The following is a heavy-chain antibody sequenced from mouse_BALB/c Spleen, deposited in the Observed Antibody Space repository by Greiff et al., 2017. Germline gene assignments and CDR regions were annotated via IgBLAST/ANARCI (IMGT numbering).Heavy chain of an antibody. CDR3: ARSLKYYAMDD. Sequence: VQLQQSGAELVRPGALVKLSCKASGFNIKDYYMHWVKQRPEQGLEWIGWIDPENGNTIYDPKFQGKASITADTSSNTAYLQLSSLTSEDTAVYYCARSLKYYAMDDWGQGTSVTVSS. V-gene: IGHV14-1*02. D-gene: IGHD1-3*01. CDR2: IDPENGNT. CDR1: GFNIKDYY. J-gene: IGHJ4*01.